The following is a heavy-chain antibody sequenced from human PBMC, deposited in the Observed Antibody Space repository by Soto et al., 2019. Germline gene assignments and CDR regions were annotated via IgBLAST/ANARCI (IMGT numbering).Heavy chain of an antibody. CDR1: GFTFRSYA. V-gene: IGHV3-23*01. CDR2: ISGSGGST. Sequence: WGSLRLCCAASGFTFRSYAMGWVRQAPGKGLEWVSAISGSGGSTYYADSVKGRFTISRDNSKNTLYLQMNSLRAEDTAVYYCAKAPSSGWYYFDYWGQGTLVTVSS. J-gene: IGHJ4*02. D-gene: IGHD6-19*01. CDR3: AKAPSSGWYYFDY.